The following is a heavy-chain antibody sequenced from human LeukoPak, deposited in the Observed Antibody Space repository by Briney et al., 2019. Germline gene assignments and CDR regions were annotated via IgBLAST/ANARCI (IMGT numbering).Heavy chain of an antibody. CDR3: ARDRMVRGVIIPPYYLDY. V-gene: IGHV1-2*02. Sequence: ASVKVSCKASGYTLTGYYIHWVRQAPGQGLAWMGWITPNSGGTTFAQKFQGRVTMTRDTSLSTAYMELSRLTSDDTAVYYCARDRMVRGVIIPPYYLDYWGQGTLVTVSS. CDR1: GYTLTGYY. D-gene: IGHD3-10*01. CDR2: ITPNSGGT. J-gene: IGHJ4*02.